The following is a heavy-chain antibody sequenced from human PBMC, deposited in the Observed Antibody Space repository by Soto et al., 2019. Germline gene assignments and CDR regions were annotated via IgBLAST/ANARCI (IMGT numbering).Heavy chain of an antibody. V-gene: IGHV3-30*18. D-gene: IGHD2-15*01. Sequence: GGSLRLSCAASGFTFSSYGMHWVRQAPGKGLEWVAVISYDGSNKYYADSVKGRFTISRDNSKNTLYLQMNSLRAEDTAVYYCAKAGGVGCSGGSCYSTYYYYGMDVWGQGTTVTVSS. CDR3: AKAGGVGCSGGSCYSTYYYYGMDV. CDR1: GFTFSSYG. J-gene: IGHJ6*02. CDR2: ISYDGSNK.